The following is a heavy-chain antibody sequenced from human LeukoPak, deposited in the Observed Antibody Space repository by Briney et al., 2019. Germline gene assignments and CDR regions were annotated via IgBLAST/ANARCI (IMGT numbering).Heavy chain of an antibody. V-gene: IGHV3-21*01. CDR2: ISSSSSYI. J-gene: IGHJ6*04. CDR3: ARREVVPAAFNYYYYYGMDV. D-gene: IGHD2-2*01. Sequence: GGSLRLSCAASGFTFSSYSMNWVRQAPGKGLERVSSISSSSSYIYYADSVKGRFTISRDNAKNSLYLQMNSLRAEDTAVYYCARREVVPAAFNYYYYYGMDVWGKGTTVTVSS. CDR1: GFTFSSYS.